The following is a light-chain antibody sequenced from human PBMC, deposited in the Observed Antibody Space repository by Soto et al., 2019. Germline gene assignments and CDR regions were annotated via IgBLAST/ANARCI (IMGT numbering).Light chain of an antibody. J-gene: IGKJ3*01. CDR2: GPS. CDR3: HQFGSSPFT. V-gene: IGKV3-20*01. CDR1: QTPRGNY. Sequence: EILLTQSPGTLSLSPGESATLSCKASQTPRGNYFAWYRQTPGQAPRLLVYGPSLRAGGIPGRFSGSGSLTEFNLTISRVEPEDFVVYCCHQFGSSPFTFGPGTRVDI.